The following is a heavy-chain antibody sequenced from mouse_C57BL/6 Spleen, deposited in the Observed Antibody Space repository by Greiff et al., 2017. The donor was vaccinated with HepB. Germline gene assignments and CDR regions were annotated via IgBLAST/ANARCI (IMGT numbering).Heavy chain of an antibody. CDR3: ARKVTAQARDYFDY. CDR2: IYPGDGDT. D-gene: IGHD3-2*02. CDR1: GYAFSSSW. Sequence: VQLQQSGPELVKPGASVKISCKASGYAFSSSWMNWVKQRPGKGLEWIGRIYPGDGDTNYNGKFKGKATLTADKSSSTAYMQLSSLTSEDSAVYFCARKVTAQARDYFDYWGQGTTLTVSS. V-gene: IGHV1-82*01. J-gene: IGHJ2*01.